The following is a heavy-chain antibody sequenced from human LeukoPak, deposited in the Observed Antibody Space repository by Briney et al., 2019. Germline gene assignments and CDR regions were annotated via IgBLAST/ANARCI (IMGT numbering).Heavy chain of an antibody. CDR2: IYTTGST. D-gene: IGHD3-3*01. CDR1: GGSFSTYY. CDR3: ARERYDFWSFDF. J-gene: IGHJ4*02. Sequence: SETLSLTCTVSGGSFSTYYWSWIRQPPGKGLEWIGYIYTTGSTSYNPSLKSRVTISVDTSKRQFSLKPNSVTAADTAMYFCARERYDFWSFDFWGQGALVTVSS. V-gene: IGHV4-4*09.